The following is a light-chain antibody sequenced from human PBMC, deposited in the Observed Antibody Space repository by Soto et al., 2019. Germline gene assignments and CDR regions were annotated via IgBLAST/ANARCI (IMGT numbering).Light chain of an antibody. CDR2: AAS. CDR1: QSISSY. Sequence: DLQMTQSPSSLSASVGDRVTITCRASQSISSYLNWYQQKPGKAPKLLIYAASSLQSGVPSRFSGSVSGTDFTLTSSSLQPEDFATYYCQQSDSTPRTFGQGTKLEIK. V-gene: IGKV1-39*01. CDR3: QQSDSTPRT. J-gene: IGKJ2*01.